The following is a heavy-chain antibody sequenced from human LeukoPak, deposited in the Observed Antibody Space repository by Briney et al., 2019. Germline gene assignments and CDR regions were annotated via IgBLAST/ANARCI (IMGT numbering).Heavy chain of an antibody. CDR2: MSYSGTT. CDR3: ARKNDYGASYYIDV. J-gene: IGHJ6*03. Sequence: KASETLSLTCTVSGGSISSGGFYWNWIRQHPVKGLLWIGFMSYSGTTNYNPSLKSRVTMSVDTTQNQFSLRLSSVTAADTAMYYCARKNDYGASYYIDVWGRGTTVTVSS. CDR1: GGSISSGGFY. D-gene: IGHD4-17*01. V-gene: IGHV4-31*03.